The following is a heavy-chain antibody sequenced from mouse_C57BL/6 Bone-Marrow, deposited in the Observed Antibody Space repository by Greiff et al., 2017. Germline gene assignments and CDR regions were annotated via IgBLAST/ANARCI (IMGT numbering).Heavy chain of an antibody. J-gene: IGHJ3*01. V-gene: IGHV1-4*01. D-gene: IGHD2-4*01. CDR1: GHTFTSYT. CDR3: ARLYYDYDGFAY. Sequence: VQLQQSGAELARPGASVKMSCKASGHTFTSYTMHWVKQRPGQGLEWIGYINPSSGYTKYNQKFKDKATLTADKSSSTAYMQLSSLTSEDSAVYYCARLYYDYDGFAYWGQGTLVTVSA. CDR2: INPSSGYT.